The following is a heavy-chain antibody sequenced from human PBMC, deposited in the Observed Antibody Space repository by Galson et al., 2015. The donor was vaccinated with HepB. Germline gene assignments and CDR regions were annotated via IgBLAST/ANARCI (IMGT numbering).Heavy chain of an antibody. Sequence: SVKVSCKASGYTFTSYGISWVRQAPGQGLEWMGWTSAYNGNTNYAQKLQGRVTMTTDTSTSTAYMELRSLRSDDTAVYYCARVGYYYDSSGYSTTAGDYWGQGTLVTVSS. J-gene: IGHJ4*02. CDR1: GYTFTSYG. V-gene: IGHV1-18*01. D-gene: IGHD3-22*01. CDR3: ARVGYYYDSSGYSTTAGDY. CDR2: TSAYNGNT.